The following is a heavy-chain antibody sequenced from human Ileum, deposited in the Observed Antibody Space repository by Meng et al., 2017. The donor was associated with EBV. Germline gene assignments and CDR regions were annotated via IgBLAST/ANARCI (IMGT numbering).Heavy chain of an antibody. CDR2: IYRSGSS. CDR3: AKDPAYPRGLFDS. J-gene: IGHJ4*02. CDR1: GDSISNSDHY. Sequence: QLQLQDSGPGLVKPSETLSLTCSVSGDSISNSDHYWNWIRRSPGKGLEWIASIYRSGSSYFDPSLKSRVSLSLDTSKNQFPLKLSSVTAADTALYYCAKDPAYPRGLFDSWGQGILVTVSS. V-gene: IGHV4-39*07. D-gene: IGHD3-10*01.